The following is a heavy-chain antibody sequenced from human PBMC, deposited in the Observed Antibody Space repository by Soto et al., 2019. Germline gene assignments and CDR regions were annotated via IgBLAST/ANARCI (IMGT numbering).Heavy chain of an antibody. CDR1: GGSFSGYY. D-gene: IGHD6-13*01. V-gene: IGHV4-34*01. Sequence: SETLSLTCAVYGGSFSGYYWSWIRQPPGKGLEWIGEINHSGSTNYNPSLKSRVTISVDTSKNQFSLKLSSVTAADTAVYYCARRGGYSHWGQGTLVTVSS. CDR3: ARRGGYSH. J-gene: IGHJ4*02. CDR2: INHSGST.